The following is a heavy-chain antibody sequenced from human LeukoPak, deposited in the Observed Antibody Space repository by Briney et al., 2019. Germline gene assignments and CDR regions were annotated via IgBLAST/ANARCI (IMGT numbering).Heavy chain of an antibody. D-gene: IGHD5-12*01. CDR1: GGSVSSSNYY. CDR3: ARWVATPRGYFDY. V-gene: IGHV4-39*01. Sequence: SGTLSLTCTVSGGSVSSSNYYWGWIRQPPGKGLEWIGNIYYSGSTYYNPSLKSRVTISVDTSKNQFSLRLNSMTATDTAVYYCARWVATPRGYFDYWGQGTLVTVSS. J-gene: IGHJ4*02. CDR2: IYYSGST.